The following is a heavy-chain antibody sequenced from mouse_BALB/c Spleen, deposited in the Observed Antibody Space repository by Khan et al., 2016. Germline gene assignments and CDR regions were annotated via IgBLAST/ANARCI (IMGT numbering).Heavy chain of an antibody. CDR3: TRAGYDYPFAY. D-gene: IGHD2-4*01. J-gene: IGHJ3*01. CDR1: GYTFTSYY. CDR2: INPSNGDN. Sequence: QVQLKQSGAELVKPGASVKLSCKASGYTFTSYYMYWVKQRPGQGLEWIGEINPSNGDNNFNERFKSKATLTVDKSSSTTYMKFRSLTAEDSAVYYCTRAGYDYPFAYWGQGTLVTVSA. V-gene: IGHV1S81*02.